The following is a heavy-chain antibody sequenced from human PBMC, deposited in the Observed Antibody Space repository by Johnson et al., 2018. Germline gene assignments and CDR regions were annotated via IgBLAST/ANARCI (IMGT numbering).Heavy chain of an antibody. V-gene: IGHV1-69*18. CDR3: ARTPRIVGVITAPIAWYFDP. CDR1: GGTLSSYT. J-gene: IGHJ2*01. CDR2: IIPIFGTA. Sequence: QVQLVESGAEVKKPGSSVKVSCKASGGTLSSYTISWVRQAPGQGLEWMGRIIPIFGTANYAQKFQGRVTITADESTSTAYMELSSLSSEDTAVYCCARTPRIVGVITAPIAWYFDPCGPGTLVTVSS. D-gene: IGHD3-22*01.